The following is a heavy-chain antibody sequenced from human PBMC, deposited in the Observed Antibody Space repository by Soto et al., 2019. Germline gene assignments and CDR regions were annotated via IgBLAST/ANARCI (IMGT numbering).Heavy chain of an antibody. J-gene: IGHJ4*02. CDR2: ISDDESKK. CDR1: DFTFSTYA. V-gene: IGHV3-30-3*01. D-gene: IGHD6-19*01. Sequence: PWGSLRVSCASSDFTFSTYAVHWVRQAPGKGLEWVAVISDDESKKYYANSVKGRFTISRDNSNNTGYLQMNSLRREDTAIYYCARSIAVAGLDYWGPGTLVTVSS. CDR3: ARSIAVAGLDY.